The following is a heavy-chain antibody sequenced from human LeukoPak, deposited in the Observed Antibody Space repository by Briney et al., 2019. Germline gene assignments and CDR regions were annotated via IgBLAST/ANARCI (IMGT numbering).Heavy chain of an antibody. J-gene: IGHJ4*02. CDR3: AKGRRYCSSTSCPIPAFDY. V-gene: IGHV3-23*01. CDR1: GFTFSSYA. D-gene: IGHD2-2*01. CDR2: ISGSGGST. Sequence: GGSLRLSCAASGFTFSSYAMSWVRQAPGKGLEWVSAISGSGGSTYYADSVKGRFTISRDNSKNTLYLQMSSLRAEDTAVYYCAKGRRYCSSTSCPIPAFDYWGQGTLVTVSS.